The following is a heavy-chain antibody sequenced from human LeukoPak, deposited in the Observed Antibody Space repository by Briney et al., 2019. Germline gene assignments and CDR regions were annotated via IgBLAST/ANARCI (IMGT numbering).Heavy chain of an antibody. CDR2: ISSSSNYI. D-gene: IGHD5-24*01. J-gene: IGHJ4*02. CDR3: AREMAAGTFDY. V-gene: IGHV3-21*01. Sequence: GGSPRLSCAASGFTFSTYSMNWVRQAPGKGLEWVSSISSSSNYIYYADSVKGRFTISRDNAKNSLYLQMNSLRAEDTAVYFCAREMAAGTFDYWGQGALVTVSS. CDR1: GFTFSTYS.